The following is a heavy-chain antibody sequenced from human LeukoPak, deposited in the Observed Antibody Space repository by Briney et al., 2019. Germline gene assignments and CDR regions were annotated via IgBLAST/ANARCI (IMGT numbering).Heavy chain of an antibody. J-gene: IGHJ6*03. CDR1: GDSVSSNSAG. V-gene: IGHV6-1*01. CDR2: TYYRSKWYI. D-gene: IGHD6-13*01. CDR3: ARERGSSWYESNYYYYYMDV. Sequence: SQTLSLTCAISGDSVSSNSAGWSWIRQSPSRGLEWLGRTYYRSKWYIDYAVSVKSRITINPDTSKNQFSLQLNSVTPEDTAVYYCARERGSSWYESNYYYYYMDVWGKGTTVTVSS.